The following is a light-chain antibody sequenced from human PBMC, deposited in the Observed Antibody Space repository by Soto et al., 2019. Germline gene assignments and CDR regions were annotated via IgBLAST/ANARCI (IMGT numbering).Light chain of an antibody. CDR1: QSVSSNY. V-gene: IGKV3-20*01. J-gene: IGKJ3*01. CDR3: QQYGSSPPRFT. Sequence: ETVLTQSPGTLSLSPGERATLSCRASQSVSSNYLAWYQQKPGQAPRLLIYGASSRATGIPDRFSGSGSGTDFTLTISSLEPVDFAVYYCQQYGSSPPRFTFGPGTKVDIK. CDR2: GAS.